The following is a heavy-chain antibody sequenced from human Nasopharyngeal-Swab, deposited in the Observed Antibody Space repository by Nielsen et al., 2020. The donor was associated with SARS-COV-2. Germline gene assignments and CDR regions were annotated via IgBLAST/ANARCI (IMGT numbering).Heavy chain of an antibody. J-gene: IGHJ4*02. V-gene: IGHV1-69*04. CDR1: GGTFSSYA. Sequence: SVKVSCKASGGTFSSYAISWVRQAPGQGLEWMGRIIPILGIANYAQKFQGRVTITADTSTSTAYMELRSLRSDDTAVYYCARGIGFEGSYGDYHGAYWGQGTLVTVSS. CDR2: IIPILGIA. CDR3: ARGIGFEGSYGDYHGAY. D-gene: IGHD4-17*01.